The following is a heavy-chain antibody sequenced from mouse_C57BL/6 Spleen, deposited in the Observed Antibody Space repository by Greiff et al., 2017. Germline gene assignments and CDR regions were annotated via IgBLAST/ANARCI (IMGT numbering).Heavy chain of an antibody. CDR1: GFTFSSYG. Sequence: EVQLVESGGDLVKPGGSLKLSCAASGFTFSSYGMSWVRQTPDKRLEWVATISSGGSYTYYPDSVKGRFTISRDNAKNTLYLQMSSLKSEDTAMYYCARQEGSGTYFDYWGQGTPLTVSS. D-gene: IGHD4-1*01. J-gene: IGHJ2*01. CDR2: ISSGGSYT. V-gene: IGHV5-6*01. CDR3: ARQEGSGTYFDY.